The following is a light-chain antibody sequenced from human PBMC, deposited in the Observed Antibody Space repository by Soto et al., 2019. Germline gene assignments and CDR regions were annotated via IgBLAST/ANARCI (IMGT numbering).Light chain of an antibody. CDR2: VAS. J-gene: IGKJ2*01. CDR1: QSISTS. V-gene: IGKV1-39*01. CDR3: EQRYSTPYT. Sequence: DIQMTQSPSSLSASVGDRVTIACRASQSISTSLNWYQQKPGKAPKLLIYVASSLQSAVPSRFSGSGAGTEFTLTISSLQPEDFATYFCEQRYSTPYTCDQGTKLEIK.